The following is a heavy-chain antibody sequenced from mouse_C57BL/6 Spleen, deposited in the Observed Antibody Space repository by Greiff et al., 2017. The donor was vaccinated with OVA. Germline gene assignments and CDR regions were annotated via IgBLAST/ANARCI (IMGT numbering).Heavy chain of an antibody. D-gene: IGHD1-1*01. CDR1: GFTFSDYY. Sequence: DVHLVESEGGLVQPGSSMKLSCTASGFTFSDYYMAWVRQVPEKGLEWVANINYDGSSTYYLDSLKSRFIISRDNAKNILYLQMSSLKSEDTATYYCARAVNNAFAYWGQGTLVTVSA. J-gene: IGHJ3*01. V-gene: IGHV5-16*01. CDR2: INYDGSST. CDR3: ARAVNNAFAY.